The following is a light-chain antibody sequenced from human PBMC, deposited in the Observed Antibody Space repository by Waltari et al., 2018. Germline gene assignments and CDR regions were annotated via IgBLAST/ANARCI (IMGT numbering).Light chain of an antibody. CDR3: QQYYSRRT. V-gene: IGKV4-1*01. CDR1: QSLLYNSNDKNY. Sequence: DIVMTQSPDSLAVSLGERATINCKSSQSLLYNSNDKNYLAWYQQKQGQPPKLLIYWASTRHSGVPDRFSGSGSATDFTLTIRSLQAEDVAVYYCQQYYSRRTFGQGTKVEIK. J-gene: IGKJ1*01. CDR2: WAS.